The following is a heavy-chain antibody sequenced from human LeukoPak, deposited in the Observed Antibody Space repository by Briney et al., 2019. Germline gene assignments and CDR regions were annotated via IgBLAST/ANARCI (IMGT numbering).Heavy chain of an antibody. CDR1: KFIFSNYW. CDR2: IKKTGSET. D-gene: IGHD2-15*01. J-gene: IGHJ4*02. Sequence: PRGSLRLSCEASKFIFSNYWMSWVRQDPGKGLEWVAYIKKTGSETYYVDSVKGRFTITRDNARSSVFLQMNSLRAEDTAVYYCAREDGYCSGGNCYSYFDSWGPGTLVTVSS. V-gene: IGHV3-7*01. CDR3: AREDGYCSGGNCYSYFDS.